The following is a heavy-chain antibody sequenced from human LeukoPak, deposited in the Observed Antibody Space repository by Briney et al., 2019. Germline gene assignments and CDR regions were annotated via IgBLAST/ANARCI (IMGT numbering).Heavy chain of an antibody. CDR3: ARHQDYGDPWAFDY. V-gene: IGHV4-39*01. CDR1: SGSISSSSCY. CDR2: IYYSGST. J-gene: IGHJ4*02. Sequence: PSETLSLTCTVSSGSISSSSCYWGWIRQPPGKGLEWIGSIYYSGSTYYSPSLKSRLTISVDTSKNQFSLKLSSVTAADTAVYYCARHQDYGDPWAFDYWGQGTLVTVSS. D-gene: IGHD4-17*01.